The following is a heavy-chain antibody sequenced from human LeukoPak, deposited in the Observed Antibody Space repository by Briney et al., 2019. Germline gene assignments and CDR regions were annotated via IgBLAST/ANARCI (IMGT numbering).Heavy chain of an antibody. V-gene: IGHV3-72*01. CDR2: TRNKANSYTT. D-gene: IGHD5-12*01. J-gene: IGHJ4*02. CDR3: ARDVGYGDY. CDR1: GFTFSSYS. Sequence: GGSLRLSCAATGFTFSSYSMNWVRQAPGKGLEWVGRTRNKANSYTTEYAASVKGRFTISRDDSKNSLYLQMNSLRAEDTAVYYCARDVGYGDYWGQGTLVTVSS.